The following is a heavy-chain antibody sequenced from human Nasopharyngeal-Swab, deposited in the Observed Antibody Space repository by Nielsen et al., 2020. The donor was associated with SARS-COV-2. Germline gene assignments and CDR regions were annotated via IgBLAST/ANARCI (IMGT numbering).Heavy chain of an antibody. CDR2: ISYDGSNK. J-gene: IGHJ6*03. V-gene: IGHV3-30*03. CDR1: GFTFSSYG. CDR3: ARDVRYCTNGVCYLGDYYMDV. D-gene: IGHD2-8*01. Sequence: GGSLRLSCAASGFTFSSYGMHWVRQAPGKGLEWVAVISYDGSNKYYADSVKGRFTISRDNSKNTLYLQMNSLRAEDTAVYYCARDVRYCTNGVCYLGDYYMDVWGKGTTVTVSS.